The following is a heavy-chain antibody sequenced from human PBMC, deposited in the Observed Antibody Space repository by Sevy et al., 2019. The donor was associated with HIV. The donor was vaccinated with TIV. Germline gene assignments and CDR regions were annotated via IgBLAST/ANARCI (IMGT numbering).Heavy chain of an antibody. J-gene: IGHJ4*02. Sequence: SETLSLTCTVSGGSISGYYWSWIRQPPGKGLEWIGYIYYSGSTNYNPSLKNRVTMSVDTSKNRFSLKMSSVTAAETAVYYCARTPVIMITSGGVIALRQFDFWGQGTLVTVSS. CDR3: ARTPVIMITSGGVIALRQFDF. V-gene: IGHV4-59*01. CDR2: IYYSGST. CDR1: GGSISGYY. D-gene: IGHD3-16*02.